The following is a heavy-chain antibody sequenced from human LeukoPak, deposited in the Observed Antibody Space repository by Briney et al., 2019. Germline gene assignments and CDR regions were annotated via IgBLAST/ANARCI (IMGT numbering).Heavy chain of an antibody. CDR3: ARYGVSSSTSYIDF. D-gene: IGHD2-2*01. Sequence: GGSLRLSCAASGFTFSTYAMNWVRQAPGEGLKWVSCITGDSAYIYCADSVKGRFTISRDNAKNSLYPQMNSLRAEDTAVYYCARYGVSSSTSYIDFWGQGTLVTVSS. CDR2: ITGDSAYI. J-gene: IGHJ4*02. V-gene: IGHV3-21*01. CDR1: GFTFSTYA.